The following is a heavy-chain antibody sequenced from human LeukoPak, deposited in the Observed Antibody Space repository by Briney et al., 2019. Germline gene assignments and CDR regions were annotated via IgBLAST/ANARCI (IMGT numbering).Heavy chain of an antibody. J-gene: IGHJ4*02. CDR3: ARGNTGSFDY. V-gene: IGHV4-38-2*02. CDR2: IYTSGTT. CDR1: GYSISSGYY. D-gene: IGHD3-10*01. Sequence: SETLSLTCTVSGYSISSGYYWGWIRQPPGKGLEWIGRIYTSGTTHYNPSLKSRVTMSVDTSKNQFSLKLSSVTAADTAVYYCARGNTGSFDYWGQGTLVTVSS.